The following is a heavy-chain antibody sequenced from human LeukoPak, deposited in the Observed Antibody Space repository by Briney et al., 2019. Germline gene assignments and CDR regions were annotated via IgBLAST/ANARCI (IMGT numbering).Heavy chain of an antibody. V-gene: IGHV3-21*01. J-gene: IGHJ4*02. Sequence: PGGSLRLSCAASGFTFSSYSMNWVRQAPGKGLEWVSSISSSSSYIYYADSVKGRFTISRDNAKNSLYLQMNSLRAEDTAVYYCAREGIAAANGDEFDYWGQGTLVTVSS. CDR1: GFTFSSYS. D-gene: IGHD6-13*01. CDR3: AREGIAAANGDEFDY. CDR2: ISSSSSYI.